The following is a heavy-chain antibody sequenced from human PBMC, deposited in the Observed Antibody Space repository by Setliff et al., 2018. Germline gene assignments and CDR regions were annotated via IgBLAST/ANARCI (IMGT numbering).Heavy chain of an antibody. CDR3: TRVGRQLVYYYYGMDV. CDR2: IKSRTEGGTT. V-gene: IGHV3-15*01. Sequence: WIRQPPGKGLEWVGRIKSRTEGGTTDYAAPVKGRFTISRDDPGNTLYLQMSSLKTEDTAVYYCTRVGRQLVYYYYGMDVWGQGTTVTVSS. J-gene: IGHJ6*02. D-gene: IGHD6-13*01.